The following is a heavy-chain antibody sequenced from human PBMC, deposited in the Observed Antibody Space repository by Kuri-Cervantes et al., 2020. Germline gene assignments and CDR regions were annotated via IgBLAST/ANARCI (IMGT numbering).Heavy chain of an antibody. Sequence: GGSLRLSCAASGFTFSSYWMHWVRQAPEKGLVWVSRINSDGSSTNYADSVKGRFTISRDNAKKTVYLQVNSLRAEDTAVYYCARGYYYGSGSTNYYYMDVWGKGTTVTVSS. J-gene: IGHJ6*03. CDR3: ARGYYYGSGSTNYYYMDV. CDR1: GFTFSSYW. V-gene: IGHV3-74*01. CDR2: INSDGSST. D-gene: IGHD3-10*01.